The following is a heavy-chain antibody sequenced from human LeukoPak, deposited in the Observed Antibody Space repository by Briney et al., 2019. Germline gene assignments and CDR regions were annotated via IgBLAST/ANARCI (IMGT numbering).Heavy chain of an antibody. D-gene: IGHD1-26*01. V-gene: IGHV4-4*07. CDR1: GYSISSDYY. CDR2: IYTSGST. CDR3: ARDGGSPNWFDP. J-gene: IGHJ5*02. Sequence: SETLSLTCTVSGYSISSDYYWGWIRQPAGKGLEWIGRIYTSGSTNYNPSLKSRVTMSVDTSKNQFSLKLSSVTAAGTAVYYCARDGGSPNWFDPWGQGTLVTVSS.